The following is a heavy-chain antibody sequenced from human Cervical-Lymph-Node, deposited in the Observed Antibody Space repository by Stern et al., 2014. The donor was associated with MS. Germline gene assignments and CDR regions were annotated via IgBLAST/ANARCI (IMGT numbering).Heavy chain of an antibody. CDR2: INRDGSDT. CDR1: GFNFSSYW. V-gene: IGHV3-74*02. J-gene: IGHJ4*02. Sequence: EVQLVESGGDLVQPGRSLRLSCAASGFNFSSYWMHWVRQFPEKGLFWVSQINRDGSDTSYADSVKGRFSISRDNIRNMLYLRMTSLRAEDTAVYYCARGVGDYWGQGARVTVSS. D-gene: IGHD3-16*01. CDR3: ARGVGDY.